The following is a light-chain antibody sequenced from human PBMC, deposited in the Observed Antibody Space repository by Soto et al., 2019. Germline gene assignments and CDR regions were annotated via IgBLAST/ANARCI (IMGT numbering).Light chain of an antibody. CDR3: SSYTSSSTLYV. J-gene: IGLJ1*01. CDR1: SSDVGGYNY. CDR2: DVS. V-gene: IGLV2-14*01. Sequence: QSALTQPASVSGSPGQSFTITCTETSSDVGGYNYVSWYQQHPGKAPKLMIYDVSNRPSGVSNRFSGSKSGNTASLTISGLQAEDEADYYCSSYTSSSTLYVFGTGTKLTVL.